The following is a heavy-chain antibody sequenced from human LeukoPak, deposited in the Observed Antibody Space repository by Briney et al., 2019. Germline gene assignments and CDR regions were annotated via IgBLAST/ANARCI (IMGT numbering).Heavy chain of an antibody. CDR2: IYTSGST. J-gene: IGHJ1*01. Sequence: SETLSLTCTVSGGSISSYYWSWIRQPAGKGLEWIGRIYTSGSTNYNPSLKSRVTMSVDTSKNQFSLKLSSVTAADTAVYYCAIRYPRKKYFQHWGQGTLVTVSS. CDR3: AIRYPRKKYFQH. CDR1: GGSISSYY. V-gene: IGHV4-4*07. D-gene: IGHD1-14*01.